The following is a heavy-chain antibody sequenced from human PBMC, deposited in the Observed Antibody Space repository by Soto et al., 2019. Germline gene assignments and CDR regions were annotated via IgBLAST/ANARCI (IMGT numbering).Heavy chain of an antibody. CDR1: GYTFTTYH. J-gene: IGHJ4*02. Sequence: QVQLVQSGAEVMKPGASVKVSCMSFGYTFTTYHMYWVRQAPGQGLEWMGKINPSGGSTRYAHRFQGRVTMTRDTSASTFYMELSGLTSEDTAVYYCTRGIPGPTGTTTFDKWGQGTLVTVSS. CDR2: INPSGGST. D-gene: IGHD1-1*01. CDR3: TRGIPGPTGTTTFDK. V-gene: IGHV1-46*03.